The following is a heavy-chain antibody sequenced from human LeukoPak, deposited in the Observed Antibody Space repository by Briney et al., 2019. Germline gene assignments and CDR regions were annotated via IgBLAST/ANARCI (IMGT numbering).Heavy chain of an antibody. V-gene: IGHV1-2*02. CDR2: INPNSGGT. Sequence: ASVKVSCKASGYTFTGYYMHWVRQAPGQGLEWMGWINPNSGGTNYAQKFQGRVTMTRDTSISTAYMELSRLRSDDTAVYYCFIAQDGEYDILTGYYRDTYYYYGMDVWGQGTTVTVSS. CDR1: GYTFTGYY. CDR3: FIAQDGEYDILTGYYRDTYYYYGMDV. D-gene: IGHD3-9*01. J-gene: IGHJ6*02.